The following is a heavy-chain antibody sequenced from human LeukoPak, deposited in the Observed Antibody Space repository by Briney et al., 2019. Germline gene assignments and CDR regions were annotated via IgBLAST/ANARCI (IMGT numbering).Heavy chain of an antibody. D-gene: IGHD5-18*01. CDR3: IRDWGYSFSL. J-gene: IGHJ4*02. CDR2: INGDATIM. V-gene: IGHV3-74*03. CDR1: GFSFSDAW. Sequence: GGSLRLSCTASGFSFSDAWMHWVRQAPGKGLVWVSQINGDATIMTYADSVKGRFTISRDNARNTLTLKMEVGRVEDTAVYYLIRDWGYSFSLWGQGTLITVSS.